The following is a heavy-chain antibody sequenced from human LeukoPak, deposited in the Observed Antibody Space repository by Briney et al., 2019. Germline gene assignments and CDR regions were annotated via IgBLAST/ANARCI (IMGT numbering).Heavy chain of an antibody. Sequence: GASVKVSCKVSGYTFTDCYMHWVQQAPGKGLEWMGLVDPEDGETIYAEKFQGRVTITADTSTDTAYMELSSLRSEDTAVYYCAISMVRGVIHPNWGQGTLVTVSS. CDR1: GYTFTDCY. CDR2: VDPEDGET. D-gene: IGHD3-10*01. J-gene: IGHJ4*02. V-gene: IGHV1-69-2*01. CDR3: AISMVRGVIHPN.